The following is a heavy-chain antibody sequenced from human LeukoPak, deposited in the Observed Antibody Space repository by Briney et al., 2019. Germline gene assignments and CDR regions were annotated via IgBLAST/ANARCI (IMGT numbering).Heavy chain of an antibody. CDR1: GYSISSGYY. D-gene: IGHD4-23*01. V-gene: IGHV4-38-2*01. Sequence: SETLSLTCAVSGYSISSGYYCGWIRQPPGKGLEWIGSIYRTGEAHYNPSLKSRLTMSVDTSKNQFSLKLNSLTAADTAVYYCARGRSGYGGNSGIASCDYWGQGTLVTVSS. J-gene: IGHJ4*02. CDR3: ARGRSGYGGNSGIASCDY. CDR2: IYRTGEA.